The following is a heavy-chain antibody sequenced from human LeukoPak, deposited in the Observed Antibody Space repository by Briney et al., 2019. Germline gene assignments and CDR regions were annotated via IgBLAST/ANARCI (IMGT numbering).Heavy chain of an antibody. CDR3: AKGSKMLIFTRDYYMDV. V-gene: IGHV3-30*02. J-gene: IGHJ6*03. Sequence: AGGSLRLSCAASGFTFSSYGMHWVREAPGRGLEWVAFIRHDGSNKYFADSVKGRFTISRDNSKNTLFLQMNSLRAEDTAVYYCAKGSKMLIFTRDYYMDVWGKGTTVTISS. D-gene: IGHD3/OR15-3a*01. CDR2: IRHDGSNK. CDR1: GFTFSSYG.